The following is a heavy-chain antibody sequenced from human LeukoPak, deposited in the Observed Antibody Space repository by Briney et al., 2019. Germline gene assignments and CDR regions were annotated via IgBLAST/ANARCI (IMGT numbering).Heavy chain of an antibody. J-gene: IGHJ6*02. CDR2: IIPIFGTA. CDR1: GGTFSSYA. Sequence: GASVKVSCKASGGTFSSYAISWVRQAPGQGLEWMGGIIPIFGTANYAQKFQGRVTITADKSTSTAYMELSSLRSEDTAVYYCARGLTYYDILTGYSDYYGMDVWGQGTTVTVSS. CDR3: ARGLTYYDILTGYSDYYGMDV. V-gene: IGHV1-69*06. D-gene: IGHD3-9*01.